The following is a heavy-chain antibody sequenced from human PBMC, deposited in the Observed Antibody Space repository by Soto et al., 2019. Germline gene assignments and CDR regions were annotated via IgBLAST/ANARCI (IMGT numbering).Heavy chain of an antibody. CDR2: ILGSAGP. D-gene: IGHD3-9*01. J-gene: IGHJ5*02. CDR3: AKDAGYFDGFSLPES. V-gene: IGHV3-23*01. Sequence: GGTLRLSCAASGFSVSKYALTWVRQAPGKELECFTVILGSAGPYHPDSVKGRYSMSIDNSLTTLCLQMYYLGADDKAVYYCAKDAGYFDGFSLPESWVQGPLLTLSS. CDR1: GFSVSKYA.